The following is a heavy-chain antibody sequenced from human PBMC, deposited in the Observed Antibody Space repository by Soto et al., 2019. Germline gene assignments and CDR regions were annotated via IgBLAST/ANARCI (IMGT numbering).Heavy chain of an antibody. CDR3: ARDRGGQDIVVVSDTIRALYGMDV. V-gene: IGHV5-10-1*01. D-gene: IGHD2-2*02. J-gene: IGHJ6*02. CDR2: IDPSDSST. CDR1: GYSFTSYW. Sequence: GESLKISCKGSGYSFTSYWITWVRQMPGKGLEWMGRIDPSDSSTNYSPSFQGHVTISADKSITTAYLQWSSLKAADTAMYYCARDRGGQDIVVVSDTIRALYGMDVWGQGATVTVSS.